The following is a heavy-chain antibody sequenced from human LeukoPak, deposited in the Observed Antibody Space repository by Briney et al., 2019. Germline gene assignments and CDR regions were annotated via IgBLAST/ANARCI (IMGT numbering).Heavy chain of an antibody. V-gene: IGHV4-38-2*02. CDR1: NYSISNGYY. CDR2: IYHSGNT. Sequence: SETLSLTCAVSNYSISNGYYWGCIRRPPGKGLEWIGSIYHSGNTYYNPSLKSRVTISVDTSKNQFSLKLRSVTAADTAVYYCAREVVTASTPDYWGQGTLVTVSS. J-gene: IGHJ4*02. CDR3: AREVVTASTPDY. D-gene: IGHD2-21*02.